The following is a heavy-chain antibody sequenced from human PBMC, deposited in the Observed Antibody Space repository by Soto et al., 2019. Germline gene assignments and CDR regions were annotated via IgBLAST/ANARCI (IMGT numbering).Heavy chain of an antibody. CDR3: AKGGRQWLVTSDFNY. D-gene: IGHD6-19*01. V-gene: IGHV3-30*18. CDR1: GFTFSDYA. CDR2: VSHDGRNT. Sequence: VPLVESGGGVVQPGRSLRLSCAASGFTFSDYAMHWVRQAPGKGLEWVAVVSHDGRNTHYADSVKGRFTISRDSSQXTVSLEMTSLRAEDTAVYYCAKGGRQWLVTSDFNYWGQGALVTVSS. J-gene: IGHJ4*02.